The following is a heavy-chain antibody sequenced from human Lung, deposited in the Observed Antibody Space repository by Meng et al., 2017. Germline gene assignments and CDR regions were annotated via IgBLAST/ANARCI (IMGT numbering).Heavy chain of an antibody. CDR2: IYSGGTI. CDR3: ARDRVAEADGRYFDL. J-gene: IGHJ2*01. D-gene: IGHD6-19*01. V-gene: IGHV3-53*04. Sequence: VGSGGGFGQSGGSLRLSCAVSGFSVSSNYMTWVRQAPGKGLEWISIIYSGGTIYYADTVRGRFTISRHTSKNTLYLQMNNLGEEDTAMYYCARDRVAEADGRYFDLWGRGTLVTASS. CDR1: GFSVSSNY.